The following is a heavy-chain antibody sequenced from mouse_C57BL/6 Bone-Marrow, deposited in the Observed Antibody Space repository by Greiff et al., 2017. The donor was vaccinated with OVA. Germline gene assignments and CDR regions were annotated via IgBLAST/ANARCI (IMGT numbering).Heavy chain of an antibody. J-gene: IGHJ4*01. CDR2: SRNKANDYTT. D-gene: IGHD1-1*01. Sequence: EVQLVESGGGLVQSGRSLRLTCATSGFTFSDFYMEWVRQAPGKGLEWIAASRNKANDYTTEYSASVKGRFIVSRDTSQSILYLQMNALRAEDTAIYYCARDASYYYWAMDYWGQGTSVTVSS. CDR3: ARDASYYYWAMDY. V-gene: IGHV7-1*01. CDR1: GFTFSDFY.